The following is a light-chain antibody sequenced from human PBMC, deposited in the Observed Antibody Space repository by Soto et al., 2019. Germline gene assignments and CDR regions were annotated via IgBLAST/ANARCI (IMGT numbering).Light chain of an antibody. Sequence: ETVVTQSPLSLPVTPGEPASISCRSSQSLLRDNGYNYLDWYLQKPGQSPQLLIYLGSSRASGVPDRFSGSGSGTDFTLKISRVEAEYVGVYYCMQTEQPPHTFGQGTKLQIK. J-gene: IGKJ2*01. CDR1: QSLLRDNGYNY. CDR2: LGS. V-gene: IGKV2-28*01. CDR3: MQTEQPPHT.